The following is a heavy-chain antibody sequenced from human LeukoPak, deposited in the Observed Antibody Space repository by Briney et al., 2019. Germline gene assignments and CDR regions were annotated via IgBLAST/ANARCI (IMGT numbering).Heavy chain of an antibody. V-gene: IGHV1-2*02. CDR2: INPNSGGT. CDR3: ARLEDSRDLNY. Sequence: ASVKVSCTPSVDTFSVYYIHWVRQAPGQGLKWMAWINPNSGGTNYAKKFQGRVTMTRDTSISTAYMELSRLRSDDTAFYYCARLEDSRDLNYWGQGTLVTVFS. D-gene: IGHD6-13*01. J-gene: IGHJ4*02. CDR1: VDTFSVYY.